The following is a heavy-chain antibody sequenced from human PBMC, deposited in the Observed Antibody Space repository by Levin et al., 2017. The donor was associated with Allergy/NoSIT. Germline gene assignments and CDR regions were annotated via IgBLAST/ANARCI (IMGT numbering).Heavy chain of an antibody. V-gene: IGHV3-11*01. CDR3: ARESLGSSYYYYGMDV. Sequence: PGGSLRLSCAASGFTFSDYFMSWIRQAPGKGLEGVSYISSSGSTIYYADSVKGRFTISRDNAKNSLYLQMNSLRAEDTAVYYCARESLGSSYYYYGMDVWGQGTTVTVSS. J-gene: IGHJ6*02. D-gene: IGHD2-15*01. CDR2: ISSSGSTI. CDR1: GFTFSDYF.